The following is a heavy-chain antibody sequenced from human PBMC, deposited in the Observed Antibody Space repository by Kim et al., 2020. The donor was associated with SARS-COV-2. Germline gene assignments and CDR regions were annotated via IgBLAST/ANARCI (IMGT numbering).Heavy chain of an antibody. J-gene: IGHJ6*02. D-gene: IGHD3-10*01. CDR2: ISAYNGVT. CDR3: ARDRRVRGTINYYGMDV. V-gene: IGHV1-18*01. Sequence: ASVKVSCKASGYIFSTYGISWVRQAPGQGLEWMGWISAYNGVTKFAQKFQGRVIMTTDTSTTTAYMEVRSLRSDDTAVYYCARDRRVRGTINYYGMDVWGQGTTVTVSS. CDR1: GYIFSTYG.